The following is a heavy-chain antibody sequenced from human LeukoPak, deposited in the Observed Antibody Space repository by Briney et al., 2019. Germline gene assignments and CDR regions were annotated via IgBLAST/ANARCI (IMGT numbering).Heavy chain of an antibody. D-gene: IGHD3-22*01. V-gene: IGHV3-48*02. CDR1: GLTFSSYE. CDR3: ARAPYYYDSSGYD. Sequence: GGSLRLSCAASGLTFSSYEMNWVRQAPGKGLEWVSYISSSSSTIYYADSVKGRFTISRDNAKNSLYLQMNSLRDEDTAVYYCARAPYYYDSSGYDWGQGTLVTVSS. CDR2: ISSSSSTI. J-gene: IGHJ4*02.